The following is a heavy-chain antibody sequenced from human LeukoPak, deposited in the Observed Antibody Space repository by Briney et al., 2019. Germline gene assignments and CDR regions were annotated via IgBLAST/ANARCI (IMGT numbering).Heavy chain of an antibody. Sequence: GGSLRLSCAASGFTFSSYSMKRVRQAPGKGLEWVSSISSSSSYIYYADSVKGRFTISRDNAKNSLYLQMNSLRAEDTAVYYCASSYSGWSVYWGQGTLVTVSS. D-gene: IGHD6-19*01. V-gene: IGHV3-21*01. CDR3: ASSYSGWSVY. CDR1: GFTFSSYS. J-gene: IGHJ4*02. CDR2: ISSSSSYI.